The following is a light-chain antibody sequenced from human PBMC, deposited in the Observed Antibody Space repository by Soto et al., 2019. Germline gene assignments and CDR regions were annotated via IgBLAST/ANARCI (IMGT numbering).Light chain of an antibody. CDR1: QSVSSSY. Sequence: ETVLTQSAGTLSLSPGGRATLSCRASQSVSSSYLAWYQQKPGQAPRLLIYGASTRATGIPDRFSGSGSGTGFTLTISRLEPEDFAVYYCQQYGSSLLTFGGGTKVDIK. J-gene: IGKJ4*01. CDR3: QQYGSSLLT. V-gene: IGKV3-20*01. CDR2: GAS.